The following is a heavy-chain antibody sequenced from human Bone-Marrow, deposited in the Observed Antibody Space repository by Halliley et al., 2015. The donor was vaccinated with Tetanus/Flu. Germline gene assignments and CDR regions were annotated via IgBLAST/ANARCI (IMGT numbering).Heavy chain of an antibody. CDR2: IHYRGSA. V-gene: IGHV4-39*01. CDR3: AKQGIAAVGSST. J-gene: IGHJ5*02. D-gene: IGHD6-13*01. Sequence: GLEWIGSIHYRGSASYNSSLKSRVTISVDTSKTLFSLPLTSLIATDTAVYYCAKQGIAAVGSSTWGQGTLVTVSS.